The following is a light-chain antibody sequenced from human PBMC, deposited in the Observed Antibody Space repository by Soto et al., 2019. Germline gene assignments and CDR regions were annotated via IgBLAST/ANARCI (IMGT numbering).Light chain of an antibody. Sequence: QMNQSPSTLSASVGDRVTITCRASQSISSWFAWYQQKPGKAPKLLIYKASSLESGVPSRFSGSGSGTEFTLTISSLQPDDFATYYCQQYNSYPWTFGQGTKVDIK. CDR3: QQYNSYPWT. V-gene: IGKV1-5*03. J-gene: IGKJ1*01. CDR1: QSISSW. CDR2: KAS.